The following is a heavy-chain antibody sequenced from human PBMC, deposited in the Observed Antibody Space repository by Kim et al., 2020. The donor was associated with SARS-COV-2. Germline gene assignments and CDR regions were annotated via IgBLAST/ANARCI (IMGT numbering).Heavy chain of an antibody. Sequence: GGSLRLSCAASGFTFSSYGMHWVRQAPGKGLEWVAVIWYDGSNKYYADSVKGRFTISRDNSKNTLYLQMNSLRAEDTAVYYCAKVGSTGLAAAGFDYWGQGTLVTVSS. CDR3: AKVGSTGLAAAGFDY. CDR1: GFTFSSYG. CDR2: IWYDGSNK. D-gene: IGHD6-13*01. V-gene: IGHV3-33*06. J-gene: IGHJ4*02.